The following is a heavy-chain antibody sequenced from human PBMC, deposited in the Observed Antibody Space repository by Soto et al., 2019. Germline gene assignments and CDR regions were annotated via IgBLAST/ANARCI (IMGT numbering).Heavy chain of an antibody. CDR3: EQDKSRGGSVTPDY. D-gene: IGHD4-17*01. J-gene: IGHJ4*02. V-gene: IGHV3-23*01. CDR2: ISGAGGVT. CDR1: GFTFNNYA. Sequence: EVRLLGSGGGMVQPGGSLRLSCAVSGFTFNNYAMSWVRQAPGKGLEWVSCISGAGGVTHYADSGRGRFTISRDKSTDTLYLQMNTLSPEDTAVYYCEQDKSRGGSVTPDYWGRGTLVTVSS.